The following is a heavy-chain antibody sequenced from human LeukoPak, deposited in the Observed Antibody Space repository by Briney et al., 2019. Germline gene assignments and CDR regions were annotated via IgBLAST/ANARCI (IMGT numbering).Heavy chain of an antibody. Sequence: SQTLSLTCTISGGSISSGDYYWSWIRQPPGKGLEWIGYIYYSGNTYYNPSLKSRVTISVDTSKNQFSLKLNSVTAADTAVYYCAKEYYEGGNDYWGQGTLVTVSS. J-gene: IGHJ4*02. CDR1: GGSISSGDYY. CDR3: AKEYYEGGNDY. V-gene: IGHV4-30-4*08. CDR2: IYYSGNT. D-gene: IGHD3-22*01.